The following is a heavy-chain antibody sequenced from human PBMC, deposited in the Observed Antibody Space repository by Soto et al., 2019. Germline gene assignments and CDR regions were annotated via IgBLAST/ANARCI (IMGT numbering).Heavy chain of an antibody. V-gene: IGHV3-74*01. J-gene: IGHJ4*02. D-gene: IGHD3-3*01. CDR1: GFTFSSYW. Sequence: GGSLRLSCAASGFTFSSYWMHWVRQAPGKELVWVSRINSDGSSTSYADSVKGRFTISRDNAKNTLYLQMNSLRAEDTAVYYCARDQMSWDFWSGYYPGLPDYWGQGTLVTVSS. CDR3: ARDQMSWDFWSGYYPGLPDY. CDR2: INSDGSST.